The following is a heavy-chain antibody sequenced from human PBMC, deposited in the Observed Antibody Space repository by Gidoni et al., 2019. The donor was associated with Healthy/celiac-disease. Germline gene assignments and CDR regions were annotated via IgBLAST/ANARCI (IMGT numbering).Heavy chain of an antibody. V-gene: IGHV4-34*01. J-gene: IGHJ4*02. CDR3: AIGSPTYYYDSSGYTVFDY. CDR1: GGSFSGYY. CDR2: INHSGST. Sequence: VQLQKWGAGLLKPSETLYLTCAFYGGSFSGYYWSWIRQPPGKGLEWIGEINHSGSTNYNPSLQSPVTISVDTSKDQFSLKLSSVTAADTAVYYCAIGSPTYYYDSSGYTVFDYWGQGTLVTVSS. D-gene: IGHD3-22*01.